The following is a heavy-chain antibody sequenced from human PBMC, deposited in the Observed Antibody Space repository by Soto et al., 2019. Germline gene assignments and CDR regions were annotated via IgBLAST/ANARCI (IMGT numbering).Heavy chain of an antibody. V-gene: IGHV3-30*18. J-gene: IGHJ6*02. CDR3: VKDGSSGWPYFDDMDV. D-gene: IGHD6-19*01. CDR2: ILYDGSKK. CDR1: GFTFSSYG. Sequence: GGSLRLSCAASGFTFSSYGMHWVRQAPGKGLEWVAVILYDGSKKYYADSVKGRFTISRDNSKNTLYLQMSSLRAEDTALYYCVKDGSSGWPYFDDMDVWDQGTTVTVSS.